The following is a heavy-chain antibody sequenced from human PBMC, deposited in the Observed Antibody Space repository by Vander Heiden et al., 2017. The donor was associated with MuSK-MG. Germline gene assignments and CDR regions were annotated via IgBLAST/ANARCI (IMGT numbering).Heavy chain of an antibody. CDR3: TTDFRVGGRRFDP. CDR2: IKSKTDGGTT. CDR1: GFTFSNAW. V-gene: IGHV3-15*01. J-gene: IGHJ5*02. Sequence: EVQLVESGGGLVEPGGSLRLPCEASGFTFSNAWMNWVRQAPGKGLEWVGRIKSKTDGGTTDYAAPVKGRFTISRDDSKSTLFLQMNSLKIDDTAVYYCTTDFRVGGRRFDPWGQGTLVTVSS. D-gene: IGHD1-26*01.